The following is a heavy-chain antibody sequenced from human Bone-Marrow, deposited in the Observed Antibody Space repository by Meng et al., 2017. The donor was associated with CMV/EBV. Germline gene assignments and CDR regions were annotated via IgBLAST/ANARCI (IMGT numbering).Heavy chain of an antibody. CDR1: GFTFSSYN. CDR2: ISSSSSYI. Sequence: GGSLRLSCAASGFTFSSYNMNWVRQAPGKGLEWVSSISSSSSYIYYADSVKGRFTISRDNAKNSLYLQMNSLRAEDTAVYYCARGSPDYEYYYYGMDVWGQGTTVTVSS. CDR3: ARGSPDYEYYYYGMDV. D-gene: IGHD4-17*01. V-gene: IGHV3-21*01. J-gene: IGHJ6*02.